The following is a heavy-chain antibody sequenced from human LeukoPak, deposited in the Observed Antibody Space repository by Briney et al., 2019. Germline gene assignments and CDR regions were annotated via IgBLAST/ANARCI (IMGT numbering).Heavy chain of an antibody. Sequence: GGSLRLSWAASGLTFNTYDMHWVRQAPGKGLEWVSVISHDGGTKYYVDSVKGRFTISRDNSKNTLYLQMNSLRAEDTAVYYCAREGTDYSNPYFDYWGQGTLVTVSS. V-gene: IGHV3-30*03. D-gene: IGHD4-11*01. J-gene: IGHJ4*02. CDR3: AREGTDYSNPYFDY. CDR2: ISHDGGTK. CDR1: GLTFNTYD.